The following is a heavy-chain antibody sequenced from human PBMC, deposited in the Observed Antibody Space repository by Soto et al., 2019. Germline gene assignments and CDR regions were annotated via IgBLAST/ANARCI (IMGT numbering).Heavy chain of an antibody. CDR3: EGLGNSRSYYYYGMDV. V-gene: IGHV4-30-4*01. J-gene: IGHJ6*02. CDR1: GGSISSGDYY. Sequence: PSETLSLTCAVSGGSISSGDYYWNWIRQPPGKGLEWIGHIYYSGSTYYNSSLKSRVTISLDTSKNQFSLKLSSVTAADTAVYYCEGLGNSRSYYYYGMDVWGQGTTVTVSS. CDR2: IYYSGST. D-gene: IGHD4-4*01.